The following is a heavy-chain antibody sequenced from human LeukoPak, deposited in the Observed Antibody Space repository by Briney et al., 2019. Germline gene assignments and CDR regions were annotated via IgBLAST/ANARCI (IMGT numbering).Heavy chain of an antibody. CDR1: GFTVSSNY. CDR2: IYSGGST. D-gene: IGHD4-17*01. J-gene: IGHJ6*02. CDR3: ARDHYGDYPYGMDV. V-gene: IGHV3-66*01. Sequence: PGGSLRLSCAASGFTVSSNYMSWVRQAPGKGLEWVSVIYSGGSTYYADSVKGRFTISRDNSKNTLYLQMNSLRAEDTAVYYCARDHYGDYPYGMDVWGQGTTVTVSS.